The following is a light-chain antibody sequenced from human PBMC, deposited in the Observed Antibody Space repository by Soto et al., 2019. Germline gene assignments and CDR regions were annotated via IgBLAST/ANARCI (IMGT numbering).Light chain of an antibody. CDR3: QSYDSGLRVSI. V-gene: IGLV1-40*01. J-gene: IGLJ2*01. CDR1: SSNIGAGFD. CDR2: GTT. Sequence: QSVLTQPPSVSGAPGQRLTISCAGTSSNIGAGFDVHWYQQLPGTAPKLLNFGTTSRPSRHSGSRSGSSASLAITGLQADDEADYYCQSYDSGLRVSIFGGGTKLTVL.